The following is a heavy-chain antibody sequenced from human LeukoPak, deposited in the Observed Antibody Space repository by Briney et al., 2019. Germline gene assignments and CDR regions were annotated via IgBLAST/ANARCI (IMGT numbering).Heavy chain of an antibody. CDR2: IYHSGST. J-gene: IGHJ4*02. V-gene: IGHV4-38-2*02. CDR1: GYSISSGYY. Sequence: SETLSLTCTVSGYSISSGYYWGWIRQPPGKGLEWIGSIYHSGSTYYNPSLKSRVTISVDTSKNQFSLKLSSVTAADTAVYYCAKGGSYRSQPYFDYWGQGTPVTVSS. CDR3: AKGGSYRSQPYFDY. D-gene: IGHD3-16*02.